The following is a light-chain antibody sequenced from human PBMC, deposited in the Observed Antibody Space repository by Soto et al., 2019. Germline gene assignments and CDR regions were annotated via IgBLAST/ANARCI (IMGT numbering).Light chain of an antibody. Sequence: ILIAQSPATLSVSPGERATLSCRASQSVSSNLAWYQQTPGQAPRLLIYGASTRDTGIPARFSGSGSWTDFTLTISSLQPEDVATYYCQQSYNNPKTFGQGTKVDIK. J-gene: IGKJ1*01. CDR1: QSVSSN. V-gene: IGKV3-15*01. CDR2: GAS. CDR3: QQSYNNPKT.